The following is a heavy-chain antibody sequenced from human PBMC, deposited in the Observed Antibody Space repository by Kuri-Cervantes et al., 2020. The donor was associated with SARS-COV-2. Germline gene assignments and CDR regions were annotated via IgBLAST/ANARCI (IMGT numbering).Heavy chain of an antibody. CDR3: ARGPRVYDILTGYYCAFDI. CDR2: ISSSSSYI. D-gene: IGHD3-9*01. V-gene: IGHV3-21*01. CDR1: GFTFSSYW. Sequence: GGSLRLSCAASGFTFSSYWMSWVRQAPGKGLEWVSSISSSSSYIYYADSVKGRFTISRDNAKNSLYLQMNSLRAEDTAVYYCARGPRVYDILTGYYCAFDIWGQGTMVTVSS. J-gene: IGHJ3*02.